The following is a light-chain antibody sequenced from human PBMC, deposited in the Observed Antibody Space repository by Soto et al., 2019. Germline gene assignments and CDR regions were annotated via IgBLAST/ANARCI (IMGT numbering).Light chain of an antibody. Sequence: EIVMTQSPGTLSLSPGERVTLSCRASQSVSSNKLAWVQQRPGQAPRFLIYGTSTRATGIPDRFSGSGSGTDFTLTISRLEPEDCAVYYCQQYGTAPYTFGQGTKVEIK. CDR3: QQYGTAPYT. CDR1: QSVSSNK. CDR2: GTS. V-gene: IGKV3-20*01. J-gene: IGKJ2*01.